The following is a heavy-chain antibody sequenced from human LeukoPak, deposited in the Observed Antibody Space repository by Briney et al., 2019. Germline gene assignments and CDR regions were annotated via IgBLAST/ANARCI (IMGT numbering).Heavy chain of an antibody. CDR1: GGSFSGYY. CDR2: INHSGST. CDR3: ARKGLERIDSYYFGY. Sequence: SETLSLTCAVYGGSFSGYYWSWIRQPPGKGLEWIGEINHSGSTNYNPTLKSRVTISVDTSKNQFSLKLSSVTAADTAVYYCARKGLERIDSYYFGYWGQGTLVTVSS. D-gene: IGHD1-1*01. V-gene: IGHV4-34*01. J-gene: IGHJ4*02.